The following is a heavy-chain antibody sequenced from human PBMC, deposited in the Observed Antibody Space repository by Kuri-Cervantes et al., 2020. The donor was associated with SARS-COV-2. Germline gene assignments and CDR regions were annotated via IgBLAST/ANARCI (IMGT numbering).Heavy chain of an antibody. V-gene: IGHV4-30-4*08. CDR1: GDSISSGDYY. J-gene: IGHJ4*02. CDR2: IYYSGST. D-gene: IGHD3-3*01. Sequence: SETLSLTCSVSGDSISSGDYYWSWIRQPPGKGLEWIGYIYYSGSTYYNPSLKSRVTISVDTSKNQFSLKLSSVTAADTAVYYCARAIFGVVLFDYWGQGTLVTVSS. CDR3: ARAIFGVVLFDY.